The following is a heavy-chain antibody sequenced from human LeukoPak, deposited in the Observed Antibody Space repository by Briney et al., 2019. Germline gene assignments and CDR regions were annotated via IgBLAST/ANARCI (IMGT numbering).Heavy chain of an antibody. D-gene: IGHD3-22*01. V-gene: IGHV3-48*01. Sequence: GGSLRLSCAASGFTFSSHSMNWVRQAPGKGLEWVSYISSSSSTIYYADSVKGRFTISRDNAKNSLYLQVNSLRAEDTAVYYCARGAYYYEDWGQGTLVTVSS. CDR3: ARGAYYYED. J-gene: IGHJ4*02. CDR1: GFTFSSHS. CDR2: ISSSSSTI.